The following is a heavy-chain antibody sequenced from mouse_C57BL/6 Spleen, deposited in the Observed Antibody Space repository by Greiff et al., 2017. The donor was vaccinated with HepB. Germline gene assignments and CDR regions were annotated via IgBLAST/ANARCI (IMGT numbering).Heavy chain of an antibody. J-gene: IGHJ3*01. V-gene: IGHV1-64*01. D-gene: IGHD1-1*01. CDR3: ARYSLYGSSSWFAY. CDR2: IHPNSGST. CDR1: GYTFTSYW. Sequence: QVQLQQPGAELVKPGASVKLSCKASGYTFTSYWMHWVKQRPGQGLEWIGMIHPNSGSTNYNEKFKSKATLTVDKSSSTAYMQLSSLTSEDSAVYYCARYSLYGSSSWFAYWGQGTLVTVSS.